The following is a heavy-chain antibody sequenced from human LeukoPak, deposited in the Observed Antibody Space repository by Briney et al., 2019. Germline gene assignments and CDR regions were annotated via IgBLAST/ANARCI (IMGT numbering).Heavy chain of an antibody. CDR3: ATSTGATTLYY. CDR2: IKQDGSEK. J-gene: IGHJ4*02. Sequence: GGSLRLSCAASGFTFSSYWMSWVRQAPGKGLEWVANIKQDGSEKYYVDSVKGRFTTSRDNAKNSLYLQMNSLGAEDTAVYYCATSTGATTLYYWGQGTLVTVSS. D-gene: IGHD1-26*01. V-gene: IGHV3-7*01. CDR1: GFTFSSYW.